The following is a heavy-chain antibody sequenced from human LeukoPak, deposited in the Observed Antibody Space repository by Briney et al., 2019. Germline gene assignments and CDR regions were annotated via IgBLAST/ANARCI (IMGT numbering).Heavy chain of an antibody. D-gene: IGHD4-17*01. CDR2: IRASGGTA. Sequence: GGSLRLSCSASGFTFSSYAMSWVRQAPGKGLEWVSAIRASGGTAYYADSVKGRFTISGDNLMNMLYLQMNSLRVEDTAVYYCARASFTYGDYGDNWFDPWGQGTLVTVSS. CDR3: ARASFTYGDYGDNWFDP. J-gene: IGHJ5*02. V-gene: IGHV3-23*01. CDR1: GFTFSSYA.